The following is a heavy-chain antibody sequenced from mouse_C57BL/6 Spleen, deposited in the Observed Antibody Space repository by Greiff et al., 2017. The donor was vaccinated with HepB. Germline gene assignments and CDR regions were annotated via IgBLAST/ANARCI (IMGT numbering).Heavy chain of an antibody. CDR1: GYTFTSYW. V-gene: IGHV1-55*01. D-gene: IGHD1-1*01. J-gene: IGHJ2*01. CDR3: ARGYYGSSFYYFDY. Sequence: QVQLQQSGAELVKPGASVKMSCKASGYTFTSYWITWVKQRPGQGLEWIGDIYPGSGSTNYNEKFKSKATLTVDTSSSTAYMQLSSLTSEDSAVYYCARGYYGSSFYYFDYWSQGTTLTVSS. CDR2: IYPGSGST.